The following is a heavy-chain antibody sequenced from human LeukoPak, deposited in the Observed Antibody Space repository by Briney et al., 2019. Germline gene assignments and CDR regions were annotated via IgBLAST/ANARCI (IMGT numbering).Heavy chain of an antibody. D-gene: IGHD3-10*01. CDR2: ISSDGSST. CDR3: ARATHYYL. V-gene: IGHV3-74*01. J-gene: IGHJ5*02. CDR1: GFTFSSYW. Sequence: GGSLRLSCAASGFTFSSYWMHWVRQAPGKGLVWVSRISSDGSSTSYVDSVKGRFTISRDNAKNTLYLQMNSLRAEDTAVYYCARATHYYLWGQGTLVTVSS.